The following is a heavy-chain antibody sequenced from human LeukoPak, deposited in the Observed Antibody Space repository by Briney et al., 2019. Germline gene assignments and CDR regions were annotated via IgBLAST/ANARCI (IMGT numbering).Heavy chain of an antibody. CDR1: GFTFSNYW. CDR2: INTDGSTT. CDR3: ARHLNYYLDY. J-gene: IGHJ4*02. D-gene: IGHD3-10*01. V-gene: IGHV3-74*01. Sequence: GGSLRLSCAASGFTFSNYWMHWVRQAPGKGLVWVSRINTDGSTTSNADSVKGRFSISRDNAKNTLYLQMNSLRAEDTAVYYCARHLNYYLDYWGQGTLVTVSS.